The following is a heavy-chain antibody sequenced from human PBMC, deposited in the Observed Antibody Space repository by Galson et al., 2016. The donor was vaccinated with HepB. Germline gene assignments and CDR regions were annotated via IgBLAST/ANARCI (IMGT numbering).Heavy chain of an antibody. V-gene: IGHV6-1*01. Sequence: CAISGDSVSRISLARNWIRQSPPRGLQWLGRTYYRSKWYNDHAASVNMRISLNLDTAKNQFSLHLNSVTPEDTAVYYCARDYWGFFDYWGQGTLVTVSS. D-gene: IGHD7-27*01. CDR2: TYYRSKWYN. CDR1: GDSVSRISLA. CDR3: ARDYWGFFDY. J-gene: IGHJ4*03.